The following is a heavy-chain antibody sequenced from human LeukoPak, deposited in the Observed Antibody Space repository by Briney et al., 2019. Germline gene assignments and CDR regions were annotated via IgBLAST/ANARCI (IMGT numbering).Heavy chain of an antibody. D-gene: IGHD3-10*01. CDR1: GFTFSSYA. CDR2: ISGSGGST. J-gene: IGHJ4*02. Sequence: GGSLRLSCAASGFTFSSYAMSWVRQAPGKGPEWVSSISGSGGSTYYADSVEGRFTISRDNSKNTLYLQMNSLRAEDTAVYYCAKVGGHYGPGSPFDYWGQGTLVTVSS. V-gene: IGHV3-23*01. CDR3: AKVGGHYGPGSPFDY.